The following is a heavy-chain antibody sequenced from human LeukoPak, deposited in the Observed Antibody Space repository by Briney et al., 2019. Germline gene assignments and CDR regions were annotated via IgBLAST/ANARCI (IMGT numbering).Heavy chain of an antibody. CDR3: VRGGYGSIDY. V-gene: IGHV3-74*01. D-gene: IGHD4-17*01. J-gene: IGHJ4*02. CDR1: GFIFSSLW. CDR2: INGDGSTT. Sequence: PGGSLRLSCEASGFIFSSLWMHWVRQAPGKGLVWVSYINGDGSTTSYADSVQGRFTISRDNAKNTLYLQLNSLRAEDTAVYYRVRGGYGSIDYWGQGTLVTVSS.